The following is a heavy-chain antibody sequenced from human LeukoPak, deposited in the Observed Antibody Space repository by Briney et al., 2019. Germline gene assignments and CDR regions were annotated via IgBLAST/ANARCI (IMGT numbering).Heavy chain of an antibody. D-gene: IGHD6-13*01. V-gene: IGHV4-39*02. CDR2: VYYSGST. CDR1: GGSITSSSYY. CDR3: AKDRGMYSSSWYFTGPGPFDY. J-gene: IGHJ4*02. Sequence: SETLSLTCTVSGGSITSSSYYWGWIRQPPGKGLECIGSVYYSGSTYYNPSLKSRVTISVDTSKNLFSLKVSSVTAADTAVYYCAKDRGMYSSSWYFTGPGPFDYWGQGTLVTVSS.